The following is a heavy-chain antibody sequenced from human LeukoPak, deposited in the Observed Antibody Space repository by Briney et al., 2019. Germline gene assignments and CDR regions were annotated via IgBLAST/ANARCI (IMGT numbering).Heavy chain of an antibody. D-gene: IGHD3-3*01. CDR3: AKGYDFWTSGAFDI. V-gene: IGHV3-7*03. CDR1: GFTFSTYS. CDR2: IKQDGSEK. Sequence: GGSLRLSCSASGFTFSTYSMSWVRRAPGKGLEWVANIKQDGSEKYYVDSVKGRFTISRDNAKNSLYLQMNSLRAEDMALYYCAKGYDFWTSGAFDIWGQGTMVTVSS. J-gene: IGHJ3*02.